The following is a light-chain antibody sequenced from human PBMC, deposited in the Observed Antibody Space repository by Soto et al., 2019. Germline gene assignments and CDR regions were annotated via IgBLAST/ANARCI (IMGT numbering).Light chain of an antibody. CDR2: DVT. J-gene: IGLJ1*01. Sequence: QSALTQPASVSGSPGQSITISCTGTSSDVGGYNYVSWYQQYPGRAPKLMIYDVTNRPSGVSNRFSGSKSGNTASLTISGLQAEDEAHYYRSSYTSRSTLVFATGTKVTVL. CDR1: SSDVGGYNY. V-gene: IGLV2-14*03. CDR3: SSYTSRSTLV.